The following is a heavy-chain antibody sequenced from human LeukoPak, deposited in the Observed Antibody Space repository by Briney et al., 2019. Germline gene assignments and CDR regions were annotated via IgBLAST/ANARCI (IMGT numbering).Heavy chain of an antibody. J-gene: IGHJ5*02. D-gene: IGHD1-7*01. V-gene: IGHV4-34*01. Sequence: SETLPLTCAVYGGSFSGYYWSWIRQPPGKGLEWIGEINHSGSTNYNPSLKSRVTISVDTSKNQFSLKLSSVTAADTAVYYCASHSTRITGTRGWFDPWGQGTLVTVSS. CDR2: INHSGST. CDR3: ASHSTRITGTRGWFDP. CDR1: GGSFSGYY.